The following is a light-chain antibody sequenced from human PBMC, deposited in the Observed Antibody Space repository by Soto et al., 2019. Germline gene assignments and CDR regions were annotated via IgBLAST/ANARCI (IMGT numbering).Light chain of an antibody. CDR2: AAS. V-gene: IGKV1-8*01. CDR3: QQYYSYPRT. Sequence: AIRMTQSPSSFSASTGDREKITCRASQGISSYLAWYQQKPGKAPKLLISAASTLQSGVPSRFSSSGSGTNFSLTISCLQSEDFATYYCQQYYSYPRTFGQGTKVDIK. CDR1: QGISSY. J-gene: IGKJ1*01.